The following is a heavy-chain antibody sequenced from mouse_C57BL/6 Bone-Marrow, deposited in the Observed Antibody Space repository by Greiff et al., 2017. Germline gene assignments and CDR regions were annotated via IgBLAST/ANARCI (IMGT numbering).Heavy chain of an antibody. CDR3: TRGVPASRFDV. CDR2: ISSGGDYI. V-gene: IGHV5-9-1*02. D-gene: IGHD2-14*01. J-gene: IGHJ1*03. CDR1: GFTFSSYA. Sequence: EVKLMESGEGLVKPGGSLKLSCAASGFTFSSYAMSWVRQTPEKRLEWVAYISSGGDYIYYADTVKGRFTISRDNARNTPYMQMSSLTSEDTAMYYCTRGVPASRFDVWGTGTTLTVSS.